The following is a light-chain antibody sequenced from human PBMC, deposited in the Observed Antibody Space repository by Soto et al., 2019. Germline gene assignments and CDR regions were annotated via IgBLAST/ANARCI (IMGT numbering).Light chain of an antibody. CDR1: QDITYD. CDR3: QQDDNVPLT. CDR2: DTS. Sequence: DIQTTQSPSSLSASVGDRVTITCKASQDITYDLNWYQQKPGKAPKVLIYDTSNLETGFPSRFSGSGSGTDFTFTISSLQPENIATYFCQQDDNVPLTFGRGTTVEIK. V-gene: IGKV1-33*01. J-gene: IGKJ4*01.